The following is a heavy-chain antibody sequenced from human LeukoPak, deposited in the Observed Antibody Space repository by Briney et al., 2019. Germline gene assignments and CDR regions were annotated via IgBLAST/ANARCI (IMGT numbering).Heavy chain of an antibody. CDR1: GFTFSRYS. J-gene: IGHJ5*02. Sequence: GGSLRLSCAASGFTFSRYSMNWVRQAPGKGLEWVSSITISSTYLLYADSVKGRFTISRDNAKNSLYLQMNSLRAEDTAVYYCARDLEHLLFDLWGQGTLVTVSS. D-gene: IGHD2-15*01. CDR2: ITISSTYL. V-gene: IGHV3-21*01. CDR3: ARDLEHLLFDL.